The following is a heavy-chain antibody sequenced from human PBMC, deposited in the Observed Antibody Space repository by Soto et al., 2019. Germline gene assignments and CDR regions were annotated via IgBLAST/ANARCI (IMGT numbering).Heavy chain of an antibody. CDR3: ARQDYYDSSGYRADLDY. V-gene: IGHV1-18*01. CDR1: GYTFTSYG. J-gene: IGHJ4*02. D-gene: IGHD3-22*01. CDR2: ISAYNGNT. Sequence: QVQLVQSGAEVKKPGASVKVSCKASGYTFTSYGISWVRQAPGQGLEWIGWISAYNGNTNYAQKLQGRVTMTTDTSTSTAYMELRSLRSDDTAVYYCARQDYYDSSGYRADLDYWGQGTLVTVSS.